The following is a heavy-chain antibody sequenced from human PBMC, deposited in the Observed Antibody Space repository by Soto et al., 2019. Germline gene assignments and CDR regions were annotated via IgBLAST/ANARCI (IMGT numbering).Heavy chain of an antibody. Sequence: EVKLVESGGGLVQPGGSLRLSCAASGLTFSTHSMNWVRQAPGKGLEWISYITSSDVTMYADSVKGRFTISRDNAKNSLYLQMNSLRGEDTAVYFCVGEVGFQLIYWGQGTLVTVSS. CDR2: ITSSDVTM. V-gene: IGHV3-48*01. J-gene: IGHJ4*02. CDR3: VGEVGFQLIY. D-gene: IGHD2-2*01. CDR1: GLTFSTHS.